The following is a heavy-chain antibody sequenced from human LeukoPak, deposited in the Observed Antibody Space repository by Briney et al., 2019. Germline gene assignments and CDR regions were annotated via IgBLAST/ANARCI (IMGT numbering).Heavy chain of an antibody. J-gene: IGHJ3*02. CDR3: ARDRDYGDYLNDFDI. D-gene: IGHD4-17*01. Sequence: GGSLRLSCAASGFTFSSYWMSWVRQAPGKGLEWVANITRDRGEKYYVDSVKGRFTISRNNAKNSMYLQMNSLRAEDTAVYYCARDRDYGDYLNDFDIWGQGTMVTVSS. CDR2: ITRDRGEK. CDR1: GFTFSSYW. V-gene: IGHV3-7*01.